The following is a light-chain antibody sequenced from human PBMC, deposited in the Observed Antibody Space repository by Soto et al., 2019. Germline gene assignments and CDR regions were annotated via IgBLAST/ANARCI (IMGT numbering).Light chain of an antibody. Sequence: ETQMTQSPSTLSASVGDRVTITCRASQSISSWLAWYQQKPGKAPKLLIYKASSLESGVPSRFSGSGSGTEFTLTISSLQPDDFATYYCQQYNIFGQGTKLEIK. CDR3: QQYNI. CDR1: QSISSW. CDR2: KAS. V-gene: IGKV1-5*03. J-gene: IGKJ2*01.